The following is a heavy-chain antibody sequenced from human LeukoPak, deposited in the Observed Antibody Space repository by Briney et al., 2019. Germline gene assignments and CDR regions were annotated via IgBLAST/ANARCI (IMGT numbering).Heavy chain of an antibody. V-gene: IGHV4-30-4*02. D-gene: IGHD2-2*01. Sequence: SETLSLTCTVSGGSISSGDYYWSWIRQPPGKGLEWIGFIYYSGSTSYNPSLKSRVTISVDTSKNQFSLKLSSVTAADTAVYYCARAGDIVVVPAADAFDIWGQGTMVTVSS. CDR1: GGSISSGDYY. J-gene: IGHJ3*02. CDR3: ARAGDIVVVPAADAFDI. CDR2: IYYSGST.